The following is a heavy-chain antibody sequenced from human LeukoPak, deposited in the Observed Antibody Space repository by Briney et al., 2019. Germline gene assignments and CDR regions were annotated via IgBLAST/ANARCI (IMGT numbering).Heavy chain of an antibody. J-gene: IGHJ6*03. D-gene: IGHD2-2*01. CDR1: GGSISTYY. CDR3: AREDYQLVSGDFYYYMNV. CDR2: MYTSGTT. Sequence: SETLSLTCIISGGSISTYYWSWIRLPAGKGLEWIGRMYTSGTTYYNPSLKSRVSMSLDTSKDQFSLKVSSVTAADTAIYYCAREDYQLVSGDFYYYMNVWGKGTTVTVSS. V-gene: IGHV4-4*07.